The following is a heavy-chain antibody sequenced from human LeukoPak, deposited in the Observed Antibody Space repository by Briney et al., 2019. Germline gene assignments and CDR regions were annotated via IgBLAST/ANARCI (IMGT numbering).Heavy chain of an antibody. CDR1: GXTFSDFY. J-gene: IGHJ4*02. V-gene: IGHV3-11*03. Sequence: GGSLRLSCAASGXTFSDFYMSWIRQAPGKGLESISYISGSSSNTNYADSVKGRFTISRDNAKKSLYLQMNSLRAEDTAVYYCTRHPAEGDYWGQGTLVTVSS. CDR2: ISGSSSNT. D-gene: IGHD2-15*01. CDR3: TRHPAEGDY.